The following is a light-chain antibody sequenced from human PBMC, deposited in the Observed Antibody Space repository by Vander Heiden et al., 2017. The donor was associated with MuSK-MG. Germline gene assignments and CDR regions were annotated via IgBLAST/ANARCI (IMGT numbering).Light chain of an antibody. Sequence: SYVLTQPPSVSVAPGQTARITCGGNNIGSKSVHWYQQKPGQAPVLVVYDDSDRPPGIPGRFSGSNSGNTATLTISRVEAGDEADYYCQVWDSSSDHRVVFGGGTKLTVL. CDR3: QVWDSSSDHRVV. J-gene: IGLJ2*01. V-gene: IGLV3-21*02. CDR2: DDS. CDR1: NIGSKS.